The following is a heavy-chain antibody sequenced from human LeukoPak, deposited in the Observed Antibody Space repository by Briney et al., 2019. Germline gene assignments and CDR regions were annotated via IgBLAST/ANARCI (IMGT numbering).Heavy chain of an antibody. J-gene: IGHJ4*02. D-gene: IGHD5-18*01. Sequence: SETLSLTCAVYGGSFSGYYWSWIRQPPGKGLEWIGEINHSGSTNYNLSLKSRVTISVDTSKNQFSLKLSSVTAADTAVYYCARARGYSYGTSDYWGQGTLVTVSS. V-gene: IGHV4-34*01. CDR2: INHSGST. CDR1: GGSFSGYY. CDR3: ARARGYSYGTSDY.